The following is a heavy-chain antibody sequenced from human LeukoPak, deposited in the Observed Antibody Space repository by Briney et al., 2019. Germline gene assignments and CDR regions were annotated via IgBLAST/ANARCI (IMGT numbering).Heavy chain of an antibody. D-gene: IGHD7-27*01. CDR3: ARHAGDRDFDY. V-gene: IGHV4-59*08. CDR1: GGSISTYY. CDR2: IYYRGSA. J-gene: IGHJ4*02. Sequence: PSETLSLTCTVSGGSISTYYWSWIRQPPGKGLEWIGYIYYRGSANYNPSLKSRVTISVDTSKNQFSLKLSSVTAADTAVYYCARHAGDRDFDYRGQGTLVTVSS.